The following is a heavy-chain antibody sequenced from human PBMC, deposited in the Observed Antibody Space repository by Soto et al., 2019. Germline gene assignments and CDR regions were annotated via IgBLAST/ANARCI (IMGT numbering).Heavy chain of an antibody. CDR2: IIPILGIA. Sequence: QVQLVQSGAEVKKPGSSVKVSYKASGGTFSSYTISWVRQAPGQGLEWMGRIIPILGIANYAQKFQGRVTITADKSTSTAYMELSSLRSEDTAVYYCARRYCGGDCYSGWYFDLWGRGTLVTVSS. V-gene: IGHV1-69*02. CDR1: GGTFSSYT. J-gene: IGHJ2*01. CDR3: ARRYCGGDCYSGWYFDL. D-gene: IGHD2-21*01.